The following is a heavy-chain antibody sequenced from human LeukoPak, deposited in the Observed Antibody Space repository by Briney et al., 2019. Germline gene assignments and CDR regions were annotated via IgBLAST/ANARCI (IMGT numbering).Heavy chain of an antibody. V-gene: IGHV4-30-4*07. D-gene: IGHD2-2*01. CDR1: GGSISSGGYS. Sequence: SETLSLTCAVSGGSISSGGYSWSWIRQPPGKGLEWIGYIYYSGSTYYNPSLKSRVTTSVDTSKNQFSLKLSPVTAADTAVYYCASVDIVVVPAATKYWFDPWGQGTLVTVSS. CDR3: ASVDIVVVPAATKYWFDP. CDR2: IYYSGST. J-gene: IGHJ5*02.